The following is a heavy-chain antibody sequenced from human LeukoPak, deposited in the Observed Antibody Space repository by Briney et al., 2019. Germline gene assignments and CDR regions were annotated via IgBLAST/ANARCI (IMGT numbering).Heavy chain of an antibody. CDR3: AREARLHGMDV. V-gene: IGHV3-21*01. J-gene: IGHJ6*02. CDR1: GFTFSSYS. D-gene: IGHD2-15*01. Sequence: GGSLRLSCAASGFTFSSYSMNWVRQAPGKGLEWVSSISSSGSYIYYADSVKGRFTISRDNAKNSLYLQMNSLRAEDTAVYYCAREARLHGMDVWGQGTTVTVSS. CDR2: ISSSGSYI.